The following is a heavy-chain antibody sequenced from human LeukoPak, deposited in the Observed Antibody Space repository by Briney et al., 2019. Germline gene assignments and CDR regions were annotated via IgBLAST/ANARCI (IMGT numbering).Heavy chain of an antibody. J-gene: IGHJ3*02. CDR1: GGSISSYY. CDR2: IYYSGST. V-gene: IGHV4-59*01. Sequence: PSETLSLTCTVSGGSISSYYWCWIRQPPGKGLEWIGYIYYSGSTNYNPSLKSRVTISVDTSKNQFSLKLSSVTAADTAVYYCARVYSSSFVAFDIWGQGTMVTVSS. CDR3: ARVYSSSFVAFDI. D-gene: IGHD6-6*01.